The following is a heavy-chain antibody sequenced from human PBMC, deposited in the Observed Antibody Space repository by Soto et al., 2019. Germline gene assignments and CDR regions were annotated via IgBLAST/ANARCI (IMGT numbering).Heavy chain of an antibody. V-gene: IGHV3-11*01. CDR1: GFSFSDYS. CDR2: ISNTAITD. Sequence: PGGSLRLSCVASGFSFSDYSMTWMRQAPGGGLDFVAFISNTAITDYYADSVKGRFTISRDNARNSVYLQMDSPRAEDAAVYYCARDLNQRIYHKKYYYYLDVWGKGNTVTVSS. J-gene: IGHJ6*03. CDR3: ARDLNQRIYHKKYYYYLDV. D-gene: IGHD2-15*01.